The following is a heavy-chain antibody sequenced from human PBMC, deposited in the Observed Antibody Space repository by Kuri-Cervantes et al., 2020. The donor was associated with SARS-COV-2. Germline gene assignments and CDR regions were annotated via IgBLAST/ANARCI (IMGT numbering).Heavy chain of an antibody. D-gene: IGHD3-16*01. CDR1: GFTFSSHA. J-gene: IGHJ6*03. Sequence: GGSLRLSCEVSGFTFSSHAMHWVRQAPGKGLEWVAVIWYDGENEYYAGSVKGRFTISRDNSKNTVSLHMNSLRAEDTAMYYCARGAANYYYMDVWGKGTTVTVSS. V-gene: IGHV3-33*08. CDR2: IWYDGENE. CDR3: ARGAANYYYMDV.